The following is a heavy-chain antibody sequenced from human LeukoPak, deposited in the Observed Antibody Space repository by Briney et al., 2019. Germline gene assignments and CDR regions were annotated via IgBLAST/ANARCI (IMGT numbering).Heavy chain of an antibody. Sequence: PSETLSLTCTVSGGSISSSSYYWGWIRQPPGKGLEWIGSIYYSGSTYYNPSLKSRVTISVDTSKNQFSLKLSSVTAADTAVYYCARAKILGRAFDIWGQGTMVTVSS. D-gene: IGHD2/OR15-2a*01. J-gene: IGHJ3*02. CDR2: IYYSGST. V-gene: IGHV4-39*01. CDR1: GGSISSSSYY. CDR3: ARAKILGRAFDI.